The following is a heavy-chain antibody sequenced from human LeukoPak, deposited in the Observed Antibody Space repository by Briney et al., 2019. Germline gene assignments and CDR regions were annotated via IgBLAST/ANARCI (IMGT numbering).Heavy chain of an antibody. Sequence: GGSLRLSCAASGFTFSSYSMNWVRQAPGKGLEWVSYISSSSSTIYYADSVKGRFTISRDNSKNTLNLQMNSLRAEDTAVYYCARAQQEHIYSNYVYYYYYMDVWGKGTTVTVSS. CDR1: GFTFSSYS. D-gene: IGHD4-11*01. V-gene: IGHV3-48*01. CDR2: ISSSSSTI. J-gene: IGHJ6*03. CDR3: ARAQQEHIYSNYVYYYYYMDV.